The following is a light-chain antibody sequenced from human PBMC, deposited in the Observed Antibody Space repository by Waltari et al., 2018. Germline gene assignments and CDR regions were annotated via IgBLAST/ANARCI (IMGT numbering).Light chain of an antibody. V-gene: IGLV3-19*01. Sequence: SSALTQDPSLSVALGQTVRITCQGDSLRRYYASWYQQRPGQAPILVLYGPDNRPSGIPDRFSGSTSGNTASLTITGAQAEDEADYYCHSRETFSTRLFGGGTRLTV. CDR1: SLRRYY. CDR2: GPD. CDR3: HSRETFSTRL. J-gene: IGLJ2*01.